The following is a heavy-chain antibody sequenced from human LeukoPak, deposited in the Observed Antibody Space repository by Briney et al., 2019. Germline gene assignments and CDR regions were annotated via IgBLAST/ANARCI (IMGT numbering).Heavy chain of an antibody. CDR2: IIPILGIA. Sequence: ASVKVSCKASGGTFSSYAISWVQQAPGQGLEWMGRIIPILGIANYAQKFQGRVTITADKSTSTAYMELSSLRSEDTAVYYCARDSSSHSSGWPKYFQHWGQGTLVTVSS. CDR1: GGTFSSYA. CDR3: ARDSSSHSSGWPKYFQH. D-gene: IGHD6-19*01. V-gene: IGHV1-69*04. J-gene: IGHJ1*01.